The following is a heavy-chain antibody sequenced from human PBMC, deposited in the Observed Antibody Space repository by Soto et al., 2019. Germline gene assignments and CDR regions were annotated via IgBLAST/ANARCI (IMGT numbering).Heavy chain of an antibody. D-gene: IGHD2-21*01. CDR3: ARDSGRRNKHVIAWTDYQYGFDV. Sequence: QVQLVQSGAEVKKPGSSVKVSCTAAGGTLINYAISWVRQAPGQGLEWMGGIIPIFGTSNYAQKFQGRVTITAEMSTSIAYMELSSLRSADTATYYCARDSGRRNKHVIAWTDYQYGFDVGGQGTTVAVSS. J-gene: IGHJ6*02. CDR1: GGTLINYA. CDR2: IIPIFGTS. V-gene: IGHV1-69*06.